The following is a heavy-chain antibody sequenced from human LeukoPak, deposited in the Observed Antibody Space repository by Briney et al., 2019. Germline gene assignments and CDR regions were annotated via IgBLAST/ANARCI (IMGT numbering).Heavy chain of an antibody. J-gene: IGHJ4*02. V-gene: IGHV4-34*01. CDR3: ARHGEYSSSWPYYFDY. CDR2: INHSGST. CDR1: GGSFSXYY. Sequence: KPSEXXSXXCAVYGGSFSXYYXSWVXQPPGKXXXXXGEINHSGSTNYNPSLKSRVTISVDTSKNQFSLKLSSVTAADTAVYYCARHGEYSSSWPYYFDYWGQGTLVTVSS. D-gene: IGHD6-13*01.